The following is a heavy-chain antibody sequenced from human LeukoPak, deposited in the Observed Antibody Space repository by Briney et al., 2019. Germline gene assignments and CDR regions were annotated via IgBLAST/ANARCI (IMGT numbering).Heavy chain of an antibody. Sequence: PGGSLRLSCAASGFTFSTYVMVWVRQAPGKGLEWVALISYDGSNKYYADSVKGRFTISRDNSKNTLYLQMNSLRAEDTAVYYCAKVRYDKAYYDSQLLFDSWGQGTLVTVSS. CDR3: AKVRYDKAYYDSQLLFDS. D-gene: IGHD3-22*01. J-gene: IGHJ4*02. CDR2: ISYDGSNK. V-gene: IGHV3-30*18. CDR1: GFTFSTYV.